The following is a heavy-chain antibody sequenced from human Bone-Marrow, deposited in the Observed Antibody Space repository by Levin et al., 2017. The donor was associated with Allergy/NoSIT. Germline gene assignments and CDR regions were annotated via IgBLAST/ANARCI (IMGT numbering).Heavy chain of an antibody. V-gene: IGHV3-23*01. Sequence: GESLKISCTISGFIFADYAMNWVRQAPGRGLEWVSSLDGSSGKTHYADAVKGRFTISREYSKNTLFLQMNSLRVEDTARYYCAKAGTTVMLDYSYLDVWGDGTAVTVSS. J-gene: IGHJ6*03. CDR2: LDGSSGKT. CDR3: AKAGTTVMLDYSYLDV. CDR1: GFIFADYA. D-gene: IGHD4-17*01.